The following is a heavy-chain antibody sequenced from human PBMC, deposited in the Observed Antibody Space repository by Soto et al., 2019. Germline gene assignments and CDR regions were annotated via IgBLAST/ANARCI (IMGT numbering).Heavy chain of an antibody. D-gene: IGHD3-22*01. CDR3: ARDRVESGYPEYFQH. V-gene: IGHV3-11*01. J-gene: IGHJ1*01. CDR1: GFIFRDWF. Sequence: GGSLRLSCAASGFIFRDWFMSWIRQAPGKGLEWISYISKDSGRATRYADSVKGRFTISRDNAKNSLFLQMNNLTVEDTAVYYCARDRVESGYPEYFQHWGQGTLVTVSS. CDR2: ISKDSGRAT.